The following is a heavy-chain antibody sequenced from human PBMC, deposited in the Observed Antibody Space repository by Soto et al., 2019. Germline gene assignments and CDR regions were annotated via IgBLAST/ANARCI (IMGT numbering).Heavy chain of an antibody. CDR1: GGSISSSSYY. J-gene: IGHJ2*01. V-gene: IGHV4-39*01. D-gene: IGHD2-8*01. CDR2: IYYSGST. Sequence: SETLSLTCTVSGGSISSSSYYWGWIRQPPGKGLEWIGSIYYSGSTYYNPSLKSRVTISVDTSKNQFSLKLSSVTAADTAVYYCARRKKLGYCTNGVCYTGYF. CDR3: ARRKKLGYCTNGVCYTGYF.